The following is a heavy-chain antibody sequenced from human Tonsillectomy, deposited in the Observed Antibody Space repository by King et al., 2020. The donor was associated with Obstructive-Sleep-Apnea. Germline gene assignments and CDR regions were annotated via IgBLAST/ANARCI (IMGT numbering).Heavy chain of an antibody. V-gene: IGHV3-11*06. J-gene: IGHJ4*02. CDR1: GFTFSDFY. CDR3: ARGLTMDPYYFDY. CDR2: ISNTNIYT. D-gene: IGHD3-16*01. Sequence: VQLVESGGVLVKPGGSLRLSCAASGFTFSDFYMSWIRQVPGKGLDYISYISNTNIYTNYADSVKGRFTISRDNAKSSLYLQMNSLRAEDTAVYYCARGLTMDPYYFDYWGQGTLVTVSS.